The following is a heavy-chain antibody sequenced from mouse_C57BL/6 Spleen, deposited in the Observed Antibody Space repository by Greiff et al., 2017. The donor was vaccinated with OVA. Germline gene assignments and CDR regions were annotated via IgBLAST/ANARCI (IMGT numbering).Heavy chain of an antibody. CDR3: ASSSYGNVYFDY. Sequence: QVQLQQPGAELVKPGASVKLFRKASGYTFTSYWMQWVKQRPGQGLEWIGEIDPSDSYTNDNQKFKGKATLTVDTSPSTAYMQLSSLTSEDSAVYYCASSSYGNVYFDYWGQGTTLTVSS. V-gene: IGHV1-50*01. J-gene: IGHJ2*01. CDR1: GYTFTSYW. D-gene: IGHD2-1*01. CDR2: IDPSDSYT.